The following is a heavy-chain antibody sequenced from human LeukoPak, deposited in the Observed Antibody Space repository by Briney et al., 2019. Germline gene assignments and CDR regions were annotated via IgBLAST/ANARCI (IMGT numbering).Heavy chain of an antibody. CDR1: GYTFTGYY. V-gene: IGHV1-2*02. J-gene: IGHJ6*02. D-gene: IGHD1-14*01. Sequence: AASVKGSCKASGYTFTGYYIDWVRQAPGQGLEWMGWINPNSGDTNYAQKFQGRVTMTRDTSISTAYMELSRLRSDDTAVYYCARDEFRTNGMDVWGQGTTVTVSS. CDR2: INPNSGDT. CDR3: ARDEFRTNGMDV.